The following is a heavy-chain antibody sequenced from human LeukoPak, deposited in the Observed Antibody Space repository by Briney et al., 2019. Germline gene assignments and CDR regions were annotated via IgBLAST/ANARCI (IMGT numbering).Heavy chain of an antibody. J-gene: IGHJ4*02. V-gene: IGHV4-59*08. Sequence: SETLSLTCTVSGGSISSYYWSWIRQPPGKGLEWIGYIYYSGSTNYNPSLKSRVTISVYTSKNQFSLKLSSVTAADTAVYYCARLDYDSSGYPRDWGQGTLVTVSS. CDR2: IYYSGST. D-gene: IGHD3-22*01. CDR1: GGSISSYY. CDR3: ARLDYDSSGYPRD.